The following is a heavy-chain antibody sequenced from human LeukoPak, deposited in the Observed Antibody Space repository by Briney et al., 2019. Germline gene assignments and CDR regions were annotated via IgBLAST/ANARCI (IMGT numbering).Heavy chain of an antibody. V-gene: IGHV3-23*01. D-gene: IGHD2-2*01. CDR2: ISAKGDTQ. CDR3: AKDSSAWYFYFDS. Sequence: PGGSLRLSCEGSGSSFNGYALHWFRQAPGKGLEGVSGISAKGDTQYYADSVKGRFTISRDNSKNTVYLDMKSLRVEETAIYYCAKDSSAWYFYFDSWGQGTLVTVSS. J-gene: IGHJ4*01. CDR1: GSSFNGYA.